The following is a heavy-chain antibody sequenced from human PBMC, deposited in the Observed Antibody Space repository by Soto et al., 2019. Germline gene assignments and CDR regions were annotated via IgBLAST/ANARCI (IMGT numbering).Heavy chain of an antibody. CDR2: IIPIFGTA. J-gene: IGHJ5*02. CDR3: ARVRSGLRYFDWLPDPPGGGLDP. D-gene: IGHD3-9*01. Sequence: QVQLVQSGAEVKKPGSSVKVSCKASGGTFSSYAISWVRQAPGQGLEWMGGIIPIFGTANYAQKFQGRVTITADESTRTAYMELRIRRCEDTAVYYCARVRSGLRYFDWLPDPPGGGLDPWGQGTLVTVSS. V-gene: IGHV1-69*19. CDR1: GGTFSSYA.